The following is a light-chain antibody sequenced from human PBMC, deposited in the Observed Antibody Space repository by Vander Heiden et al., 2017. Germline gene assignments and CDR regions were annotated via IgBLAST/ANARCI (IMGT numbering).Light chain of an antibody. Sequence: DIQMTQSPSSLSASVGDRVTITCRASQSIRSHLNWYQQKPGKAPKLLIFAASSLQTGVPSRFSGSGSGTDFTLTISSLQPEDVATYYCQQSYSSVLTFGGGTKVEIK. J-gene: IGKJ4*01. V-gene: IGKV1-39*01. CDR2: AAS. CDR3: QQSYSSVLT. CDR1: QSIRSH.